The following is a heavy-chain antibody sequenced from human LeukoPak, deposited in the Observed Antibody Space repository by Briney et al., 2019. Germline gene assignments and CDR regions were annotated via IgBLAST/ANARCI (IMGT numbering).Heavy chain of an antibody. Sequence: SETLSLTCAVYGGSFSGYYWSWIRQPPGKGLEWIGEINHSGSTNYNPSLKSRVTISVDTSRNQFSLKLSSVTAADTAVYYCARSILPDYWGQGTLVTVSS. CDR2: INHSGST. V-gene: IGHV4-34*01. J-gene: IGHJ4*02. CDR3: ARSILPDY. CDR1: GGSFSGYY.